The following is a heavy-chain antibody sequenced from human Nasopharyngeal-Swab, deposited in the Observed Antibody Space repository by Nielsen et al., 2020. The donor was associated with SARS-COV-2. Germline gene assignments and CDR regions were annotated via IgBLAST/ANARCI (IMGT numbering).Heavy chain of an antibody. CDR1: GFTFSSYA. CDR3: AKPTRVYAIGAPLGY. Sequence: GGSLRLSCAASGFTFSSYAMHWVRQAPGKGLEWVAVISYDGSNKYYADSVKGRFTISRDNSKNTLYLQMNSLRAEDTAVYYCAKPTRVYAIGAPLGYWGQGTLVTVSS. D-gene: IGHD2-8*01. CDR2: ISYDGSNK. V-gene: IGHV3-30-3*02. J-gene: IGHJ4*02.